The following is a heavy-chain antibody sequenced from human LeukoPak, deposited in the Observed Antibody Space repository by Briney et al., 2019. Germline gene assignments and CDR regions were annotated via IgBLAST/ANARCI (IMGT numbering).Heavy chain of an antibody. CDR2: ISGSGGST. J-gene: IGHJ6*03. D-gene: IGHD6-6*01. CDR1: GFTFSSYA. CDR3: AKPPVSSGIAARPPTYYYYYMDV. Sequence: GGSLRLSCAASGFTFSSYAMSWVRQAPGKGLEWVSAISGSGGSTYYADSVKGRFTISRDNSKNTLYLQMNSLRAEDTAVYYCAKPPVSSGIAARPPTYYYYYMDVWGKGTTVTVSS. V-gene: IGHV3-23*01.